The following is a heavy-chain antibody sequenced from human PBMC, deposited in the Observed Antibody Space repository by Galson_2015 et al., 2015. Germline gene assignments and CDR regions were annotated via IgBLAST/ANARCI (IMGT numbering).Heavy chain of an antibody. Sequence: SLRLSCAASGFTFSNAWMSWVRQAPGKGLEWVGRIKSKTDGGTTDYAAPVKGRFTISRDDSKNTLYLQMNSLKTEDTAVYYCTTDYTLEGYLYSGSYSDAFDIWGQGAMVTVSS. CDR2: IKSKTDGGTT. D-gene: IGHD1-26*01. CDR3: TTDYTLEGYLYSGSYSDAFDI. J-gene: IGHJ3*02. V-gene: IGHV3-15*01. CDR1: GFTFSNAW.